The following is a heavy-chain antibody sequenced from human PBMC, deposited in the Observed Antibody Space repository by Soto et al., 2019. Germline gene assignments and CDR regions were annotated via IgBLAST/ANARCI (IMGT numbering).Heavy chain of an antibody. CDR1: GYTFTAFY. D-gene: IGHD3-10*01. J-gene: IGHJ4*02. CDR2: VNPNTGVT. CDR3: ARGYTYGSFDN. Sequence: ASVKVSCKTSGYTFTAFYMNWVRQAPGQGLEWMGWVNPNTGVTKYAQKFQGRVTMTRDTSINTAYMELSGLTSDDTDVYYCARGYTYGSFDNWAQGTLVTVSS. V-gene: IGHV1-2*02.